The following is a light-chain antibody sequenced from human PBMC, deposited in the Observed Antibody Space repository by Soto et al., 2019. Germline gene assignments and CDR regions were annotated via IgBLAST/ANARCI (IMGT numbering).Light chain of an antibody. J-gene: IGKJ1*01. Sequence: DIQMTQFPSTLSASVGDRVTITCRASQSINSWLAWYLQKPGKAPRLLIHEASSLQSGVPSRFSGSGSETDFTLTISGLQPDDFATYYCQQYHRYPITFGQGTKVEVK. CDR1: QSINSW. CDR2: EAS. CDR3: QQYHRYPIT. V-gene: IGKV1-5*03.